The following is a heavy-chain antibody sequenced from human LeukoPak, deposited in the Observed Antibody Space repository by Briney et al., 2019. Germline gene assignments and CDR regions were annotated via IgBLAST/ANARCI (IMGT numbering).Heavy chain of an antibody. Sequence: GASVKVSCKASGGTFSSYAISWVRQAPGQGLEWMGGIIPIFGTANYAQKFQGRVTITTDESTSTAYMELSSLRSEDTAVYYCARDQMVRGVIFDYWGQGTLVTVSS. J-gene: IGHJ4*02. D-gene: IGHD3-10*01. V-gene: IGHV1-69*05. CDR1: GGTFSSYA. CDR3: ARDQMVRGVIFDY. CDR2: IIPIFGTA.